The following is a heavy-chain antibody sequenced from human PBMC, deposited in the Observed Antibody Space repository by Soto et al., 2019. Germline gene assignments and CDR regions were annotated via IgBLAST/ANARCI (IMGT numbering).Heavy chain of an antibody. CDR2: IKQDGSEK. V-gene: IGHV3-7*01. CDR1: GFTFSSYW. Sequence: EVQLVESGGGLVQPGGSLRLSCAASGFTFSSYWMSWVRQAPGKGLEWVANIKQDGSEKYYVDSVKGRFTISRDNAKNSLYLQMNSLRAEDTAVYYCAMLVGYYYYYMDVWGKGTTVTVSS. J-gene: IGHJ6*03. D-gene: IGHD6-6*01. CDR3: AMLVGYYYYYMDV.